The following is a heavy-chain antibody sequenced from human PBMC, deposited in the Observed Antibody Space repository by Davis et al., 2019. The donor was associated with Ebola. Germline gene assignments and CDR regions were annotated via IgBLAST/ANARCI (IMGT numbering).Heavy chain of an antibody. CDR3: ARGRSWPLDS. CDR1: GDNVSSNTAA. CDR2: TYYRSKWYN. D-gene: IGHD6-13*01. Sequence: SQTLSLTCAISGDNVSSNTAAWNWIRQSPSRGLEWLGRTYYRSKWYNDYAVSVKSRITFNSDTSKDQFSLQLNSVTPEDTAVYYCARGRSWPLDSWGQGTLVTVSS. V-gene: IGHV6-1*01. J-gene: IGHJ4*02.